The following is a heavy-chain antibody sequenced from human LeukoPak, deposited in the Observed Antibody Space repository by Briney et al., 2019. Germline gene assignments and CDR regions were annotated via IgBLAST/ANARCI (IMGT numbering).Heavy chain of an antibody. D-gene: IGHD6-19*01. CDR2: TYYRSKWYN. J-gene: IGHJ6*03. CDR3: ARDSIGVAVDPYFYYYYMDV. CDR1: GDSVSSNSAA. V-gene: IGHV6-1*01. Sequence: SQTLSLTCAISGDSVSSNSAAWNWIRQSPSRGLEWLGRTYYRSKWYNDYAVSVKSRITINPDTSKNQFSLQLNSVTPEDTAVYYCARDSIGVAVDPYFYYYYMDVWGKGTTVTVSS.